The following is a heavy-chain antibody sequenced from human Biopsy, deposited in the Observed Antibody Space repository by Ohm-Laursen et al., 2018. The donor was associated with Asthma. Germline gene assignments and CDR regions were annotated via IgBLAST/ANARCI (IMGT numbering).Heavy chain of an antibody. CDR2: ISWTSAII. CDR1: RFEPPAYT. CDR3: ARGDSSSWSHYYFDY. Sequence: LRLFSAATRFEPPAYTMHWVRQAPGQGQGWGSGISWTSAIIGYADSVEGRFTISRDCSKNTLYLQMHSLAAEDTSVYYCARGDSSSWSHYYFDYWGQGTLVTVSS. J-gene: IGHJ4*02. V-gene: IGHV3-9*02. D-gene: IGHD6-13*01.